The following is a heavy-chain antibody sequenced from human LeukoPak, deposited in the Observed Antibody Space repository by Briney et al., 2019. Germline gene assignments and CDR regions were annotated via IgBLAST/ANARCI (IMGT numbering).Heavy chain of an antibody. CDR3: AALTSGSLDVFDI. CDR1: EYTLTEFS. D-gene: IGHD3-10*01. J-gene: IGHJ3*02. V-gene: IGHV1-24*01. Sequence: ASVKVSCKVSEYTLTEFSMHWVRQAPGKGLEWMGTFAPEEGKTMYAQNFQGRVTMTEDTSIDTAYMELRRLRSEDTAVYYCAALTSGSLDVFDIWGQGTMVTVSS. CDR2: FAPEEGKT.